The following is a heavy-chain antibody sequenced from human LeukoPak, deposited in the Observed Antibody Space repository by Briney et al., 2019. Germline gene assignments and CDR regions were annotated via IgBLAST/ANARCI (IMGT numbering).Heavy chain of an antibody. CDR3: ARAAYDSSGYYYVTHYNWFDP. J-gene: IGHJ5*02. CDR2: IIPIFGTA. D-gene: IGHD3-22*01. CDR1: GGTFSSYA. Sequence: ASVTVSCKASGGTFSSYAISWVRQAPGQGLEWMGGIIPIFGTANYAQKFQGRVTITADESTSTAYMELSSLRSEDTAVYYCARAAYDSSGYYYVTHYNWFDPWGQGTLVTVSS. V-gene: IGHV1-69*13.